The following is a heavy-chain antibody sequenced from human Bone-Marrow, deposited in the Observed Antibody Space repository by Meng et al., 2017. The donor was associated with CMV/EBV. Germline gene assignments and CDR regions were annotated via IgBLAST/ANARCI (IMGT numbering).Heavy chain of an antibody. D-gene: IGHD3-10*01. V-gene: IGHV3-23*03. CDR3: AKDLPGEN. Sequence: GGSLRLSCAASGFTFSSYAMSWVRQAPGKGLEWVSVIYSGGSSTYYADSVKGRFTISRDNSKNTLYLQMNSLRAEDTAVYYCAKDLPGENWGQGTLVTVSS. J-gene: IGHJ4*02. CDR1: GFTFSSYA. CDR2: IYSGGSST.